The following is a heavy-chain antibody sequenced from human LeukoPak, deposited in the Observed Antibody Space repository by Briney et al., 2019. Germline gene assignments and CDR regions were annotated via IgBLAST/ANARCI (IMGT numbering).Heavy chain of an antibody. Sequence: SQTLSLTCTVSGGSISSGGYYWRWIRQHPGKGLEWIGYIYYSGSTYYNPSLKSRVTISVDTSKNQFSLKLSSVTAADTAVYYCARGYSGSYLIDYWGQGTLVTVSS. CDR1: GGSISSGGYY. J-gene: IGHJ4*02. D-gene: IGHD1-26*01. V-gene: IGHV4-31*03. CDR3: ARGYSGSYLIDY. CDR2: IYYSGST.